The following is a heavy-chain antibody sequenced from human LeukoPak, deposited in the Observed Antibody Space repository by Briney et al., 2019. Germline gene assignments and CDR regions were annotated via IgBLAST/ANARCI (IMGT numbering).Heavy chain of an antibody. CDR2: ISHSGNT. V-gene: IGHV4-30-2*01. J-gene: IGHJ2*01. Sequence: SQTLSLTCAVSGGSISSGSYSWSWIRQPPGKGLEWIGYISHSGNTYYNPSLKNRVTISVDKSKNQFSLKLTSVTAADTAVYYCARYSSAWPYWYFDLWGRGTLVTVSS. D-gene: IGHD6-25*01. CDR1: GGSISSGSYS. CDR3: ARYSSAWPYWYFDL.